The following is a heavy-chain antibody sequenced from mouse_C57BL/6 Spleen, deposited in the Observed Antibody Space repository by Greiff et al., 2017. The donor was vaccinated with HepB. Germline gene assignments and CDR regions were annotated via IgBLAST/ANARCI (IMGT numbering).Heavy chain of an antibody. CDR3: ARGEPLLRRGYYFDD. V-gene: IGHV2-2*01. D-gene: IGHD6-1*01. Sequence: QVQLQQSGPGLVQPSQSLSITCTVSGFSFTSYGVHWVRQSPGQGLEWLGVIWSGGSTDYNAAFISRLGISKDNAKCQVFFKMSSLQADDTAIYYCARGEPLLRRGYYFDDWGQGTTLTVSS. CDR2: IWSGGST. CDR1: GFSFTSYG. J-gene: IGHJ2*01.